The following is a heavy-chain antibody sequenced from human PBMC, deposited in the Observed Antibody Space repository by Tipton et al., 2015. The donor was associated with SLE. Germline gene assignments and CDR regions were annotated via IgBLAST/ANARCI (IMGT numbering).Heavy chain of an antibody. CDR2: IYTSGRT. V-gene: IGHV4-4*08. CDR1: GGSISSYY. Sequence: TLSLTCTVSGGSISSYYWSWIRQPPGKGLEWIGYIYTSGRTNYNPSLTSRVTISVDTSKNQFSLKLSAVTAADTAVYYCARVFYGDYFDYWGQGTLVTVSS. J-gene: IGHJ4*02. D-gene: IGHD4-17*01. CDR3: ARVFYGDYFDY.